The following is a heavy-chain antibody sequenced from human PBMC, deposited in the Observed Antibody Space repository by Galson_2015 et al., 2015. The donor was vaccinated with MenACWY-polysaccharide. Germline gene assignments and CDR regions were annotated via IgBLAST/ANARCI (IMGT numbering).Heavy chain of an antibody. CDR1: GFTFSSYW. D-gene: IGHD1-26*01. V-gene: IGHV3-7*01. J-gene: IGHJ4*02. Sequence: SLRLSCEASGFTFSSYWMSWVRQAPGKGLEWVANIKKDGSAIYYEDSVKARFTISRDNAKNSLYLQLNSLRPEDTAVYYCARDGGGSYPRFDYWGQGTLVTVSS. CDR3: ARDGGGSYPRFDY. CDR2: IKKDGSAI.